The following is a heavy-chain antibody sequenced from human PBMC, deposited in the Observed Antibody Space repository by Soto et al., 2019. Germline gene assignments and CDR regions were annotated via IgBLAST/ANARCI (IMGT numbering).Heavy chain of an antibody. CDR2: IIPIFGTA. V-gene: IGHV1-69*13. CDR3: ARGDAHYYYSSGMDV. CDR1: GGTFSSFA. J-gene: IGHJ6*02. Sequence: SVKVSCKASGGTFSSFAISWVRQAPGQGLEWMGGIIPIFGTANYAQKFQGRVTITADESTSTAYMELSSLRSEDTAVYYCARGDAHYYYSSGMDVWGQGTTVTVSS.